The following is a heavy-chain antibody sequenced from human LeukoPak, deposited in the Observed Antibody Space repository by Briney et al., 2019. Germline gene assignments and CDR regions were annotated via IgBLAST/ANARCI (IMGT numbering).Heavy chain of an antibody. CDR3: AKPLEKYTYGGNFDY. CDR2: ISSSADST. J-gene: IGHJ4*02. CDR1: GFTFSSYA. V-gene: IGHV3-23*01. D-gene: IGHD4-23*01. Sequence: PGGSLRLSCEASGFTFSSYAMSWVRQAPGKGLAWAAVISSSADSTYYADSVNGRFTISRDNSKNTLYLQMNNLRAEDTAVYYCAKPLEKYTYGGNFDYWGQGILVTVSS.